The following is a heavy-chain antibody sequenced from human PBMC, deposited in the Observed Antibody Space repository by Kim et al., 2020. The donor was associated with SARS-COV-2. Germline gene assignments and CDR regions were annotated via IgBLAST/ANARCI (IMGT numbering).Heavy chain of an antibody. Sequence: ADTVKGRFTISRENARNTLYLQMNRLRPEDRAVYYWARAPTLPLRGGFDYWGQGALVTVSS. J-gene: IGHJ4*02. V-gene: IGHV3-74*01. CDR3: ARAPTLPLRGGFDY. D-gene: IGHD4-17*01.